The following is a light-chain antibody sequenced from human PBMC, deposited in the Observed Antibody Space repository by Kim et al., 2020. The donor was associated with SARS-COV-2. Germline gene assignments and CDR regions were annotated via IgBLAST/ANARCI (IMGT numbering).Light chain of an antibody. J-gene: IGLJ2*01. CDR3: QSYDSSLSGPV. V-gene: IGLV1-40*01. Sequence: RITIAGTGSSSNSGAGYIVHWYQQLPGTAPKLLIYGKSNRPSGVPDRFSGSKSGTAASLAITGLQAEDEADYYCQSYDSSLSGPVFGGGTKLTVL. CDR2: GKS. CDR1: SSNSGAGYI.